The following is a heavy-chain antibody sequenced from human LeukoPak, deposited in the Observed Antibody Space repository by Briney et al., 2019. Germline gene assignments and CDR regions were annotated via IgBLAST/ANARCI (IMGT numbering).Heavy chain of an antibody. D-gene: IGHD1-26*01. Sequence: PGGSLRLSCGASGFTFSTYVMHWVRQAPGKGLEWVSFIWYDGSNKYYTDSVKGRFTISRDNSKDTLYLQMNSLRAEDTAVYYCAKGAGYSGTYYVDYWGQGTLVTVSS. J-gene: IGHJ4*02. CDR2: IWYDGSNK. V-gene: IGHV3-30*02. CDR1: GFTFSTYV. CDR3: AKGAGYSGTYYVDY.